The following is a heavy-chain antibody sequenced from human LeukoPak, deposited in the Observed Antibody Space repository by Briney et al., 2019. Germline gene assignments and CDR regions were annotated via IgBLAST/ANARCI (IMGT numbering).Heavy chain of an antibody. J-gene: IGHJ4*02. Sequence: SETLSLTCTVSGGSISSNHYYWGWIRQPPGKGLEWIGSIYYSGSTYYNPSLKSRVTIFVDTSKNQFSLKLSSVTAADTAVFYCARFGDYDYVWGNSEIDHWGQGTLVTVSS. CDR1: GGSISSNHYY. CDR2: IYYSGST. D-gene: IGHD3-16*01. CDR3: ARFGDYDYVWGNSEIDH. V-gene: IGHV4-39*01.